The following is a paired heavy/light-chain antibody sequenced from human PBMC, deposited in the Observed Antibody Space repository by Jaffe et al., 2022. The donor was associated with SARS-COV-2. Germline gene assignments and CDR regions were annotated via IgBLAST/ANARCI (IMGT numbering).Light chain of an antibody. J-gene: IGKJ1*01. Sequence: EIVMTQSPASLSVSPGETATLSCRASQSLGGNLAWYQQKPGQPPRLLIYGASTRATGIPARFSGSGSGTEFTLTISSLQSEDSAVYYCQQYNNWFRTFGQGTKVEI. CDR1: QSLGGN. V-gene: IGKV3-15*01. CDR3: QQYNNWFRT. CDR2: GAS.
Heavy chain of an antibody. CDR2: ISGGGGST. CDR1: GFTFSDHA. CDR3: AKYGPGVCIAVSATCFFGMDV. D-gene: IGHD2-15*01. V-gene: IGHV3-23*01. Sequence: EVQLLESGGGLVQPGGSLRLSCVASGFTFSDHAMSWVRQAPGKGLEWVSTISGGGGSTSSADSVKGRFIVSRDNSKSTLYLQMNSLRAEDAAVYYCAKYGPGVCIAVSATCFFGMDVWGQGTTVTVSS. J-gene: IGHJ6*02.